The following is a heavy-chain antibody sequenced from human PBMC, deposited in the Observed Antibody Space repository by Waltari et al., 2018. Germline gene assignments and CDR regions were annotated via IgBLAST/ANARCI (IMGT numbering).Heavy chain of an antibody. V-gene: IGHV4-59*01. Sequence: QVQLQESGPGLVKPSETLSLTCIVSGTSITNYYASWIRQPPGNGLELIGLISDIGNTKYNPSLKSRGTISGDTSKNQFSLKMSAVTAADTAVFYCARMSGAAAGKFDYWGQGTLVTVSS. D-gene: IGHD6-13*01. J-gene: IGHJ4*02. CDR1: GTSITNYY. CDR2: ISDIGNT. CDR3: ARMSGAAAGKFDY.